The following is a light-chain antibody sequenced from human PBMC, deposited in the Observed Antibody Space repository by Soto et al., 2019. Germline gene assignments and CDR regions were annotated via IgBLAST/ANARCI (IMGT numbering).Light chain of an antibody. Sequence: QSVLTQPPSASGSPGQSVTISCTGSTSDVGGYEYVSWYQQHPGKAPKLMIFEVNKRPSGVPNRFSGSKSGNTASLTVSGLQSEDEASCYCSSFAGANIWVFGGGTKLTVL. CDR1: TSDVGGYEY. V-gene: IGLV2-8*01. J-gene: IGLJ3*02. CDR3: SSFAGANIWV. CDR2: EVN.